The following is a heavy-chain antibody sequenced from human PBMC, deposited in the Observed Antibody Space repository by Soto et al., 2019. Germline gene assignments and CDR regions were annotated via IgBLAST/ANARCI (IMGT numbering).Heavy chain of an antibody. V-gene: IGHV1-18*01. CDR2: ICAYNGNT. J-gene: IGHJ6*03. CDR3: ARIVRSQRYYYYYMDV. Sequence: QVQLVQSGAEVKKPGASVKVSCKASGYTFTSYGISWVRQAPGQGLEWMGWICAYNGNTNYAQKLQGRVTMTTDTSTNTAYMEVRRLRSDDTAVYYWARIVRSQRYYYYYMDVWGKGTTVTVSS. D-gene: IGHD2-15*01. CDR1: GYTFTSYG.